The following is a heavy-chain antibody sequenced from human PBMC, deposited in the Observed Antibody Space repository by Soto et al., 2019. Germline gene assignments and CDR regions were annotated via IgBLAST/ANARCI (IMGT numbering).Heavy chain of an antibody. D-gene: IGHD3-9*01. V-gene: IGHV3-64*01. CDR2: ISSNGGST. Sequence: GGSLRLSCAASGFTFSSYAMHWVRQAPGKGLEYVSAISSNGGSTYYANSVKGRFTISRDNSKNTLYLQMGSLRAEDMAVYYCARDMGLRYFDWLYGMDVWGQGTTVTVSS. J-gene: IGHJ6*02. CDR3: ARDMGLRYFDWLYGMDV. CDR1: GFTFSSYA.